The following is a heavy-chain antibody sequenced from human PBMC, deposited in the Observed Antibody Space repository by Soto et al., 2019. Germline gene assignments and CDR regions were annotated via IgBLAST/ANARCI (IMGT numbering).Heavy chain of an antibody. Sequence: ASVKVSCKASGYTFTGYYMHWVRQAPGQGLEWMGWINPNSGGTNYAQKFQGWVTMTRDTSISTAYMELSRLRSDDTAVYYCARDMGIVGATYYYYGTDVWGQGTTVTVSS. CDR3: ARDMGIVGATYYYYGTDV. CDR2: INPNSGGT. CDR1: GYTFTGYY. D-gene: IGHD1-26*01. J-gene: IGHJ6*02. V-gene: IGHV1-2*04.